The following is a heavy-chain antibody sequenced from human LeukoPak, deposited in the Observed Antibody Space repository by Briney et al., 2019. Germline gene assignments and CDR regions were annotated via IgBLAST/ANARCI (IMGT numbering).Heavy chain of an antibody. J-gene: IGHJ4*02. D-gene: IGHD4-17*01. CDR2: IYYSGST. CDR3: ARALYGDYVDY. CDR1: GGSISSSSYY. Sequence: PSETLSLTCTVSGGSISSSSYYWGWIRQPPGKGLEWIGSIYYSGSTYYNPSLKSRVTISVDTSKNQFSLKLSSVTAADTAVYYCARALYGDYVDYWGQGTLSPSPQ. V-gene: IGHV4-39*07.